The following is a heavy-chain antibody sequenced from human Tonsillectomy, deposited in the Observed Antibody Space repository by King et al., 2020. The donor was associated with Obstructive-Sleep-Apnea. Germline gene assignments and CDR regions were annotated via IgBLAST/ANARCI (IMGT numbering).Heavy chain of an antibody. CDR3: AGGADPHFYY. Sequence: QLQESGPGLVKPSETLSLTCSVSGGSISRSGFYWGWIRQPPGKGLEWIGSMYHTGTTFYNPSLKSRITISVDTSKTQFSLKVNSVTAADTAVYYCAGGADPHFYYWGQGTLVIVSS. V-gene: IGHV4-39*07. J-gene: IGHJ4*02. CDR1: GGSISRSGFY. CDR2: MYHTGTT. D-gene: IGHD3-3*02.